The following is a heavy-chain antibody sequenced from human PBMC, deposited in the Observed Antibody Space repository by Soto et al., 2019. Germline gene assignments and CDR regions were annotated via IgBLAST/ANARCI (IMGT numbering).Heavy chain of an antibody. D-gene: IGHD3-10*01. CDR3: ARTGRLWFGELITLDAFDI. J-gene: IGHJ3*02. V-gene: IGHV4-31*03. CDR1: GGSISSGGYY. CDR2: IYYSGST. Sequence: SETLSLTCTVSGGSISSGGYYWSWIRQHPGKGLEWIGYIYYSGSTYYNPSLKSRVTISVDTAKNQFSLKLSSVTAADTAVYYCARTGRLWFGELITLDAFDIWGQGTMVTVSS.